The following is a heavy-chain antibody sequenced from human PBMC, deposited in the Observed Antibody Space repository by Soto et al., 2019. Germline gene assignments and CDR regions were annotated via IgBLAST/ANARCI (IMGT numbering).Heavy chain of an antibody. CDR1: GFTFSSYG. CDR2: ISYDGSNK. CDR3: AKRSDSSSASSYYYYCGMDV. Sequence: QVQLVESGGGVVQPGRSLRLSCAASGFTFSSYGMHWVRQAPGKGLEWVAVISYDGSNKYYADSVKGRFTISRDNSKNMLYLQMSSLRAEDTAVYYCAKRSDSSSASSYYYYCGMDVWGQGTTVTVSS. V-gene: IGHV3-30*18. D-gene: IGHD6-6*01. J-gene: IGHJ6*02.